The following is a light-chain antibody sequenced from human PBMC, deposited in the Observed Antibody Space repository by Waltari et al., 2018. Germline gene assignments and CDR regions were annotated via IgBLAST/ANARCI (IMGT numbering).Light chain of an antibody. CDR1: QSISSF. J-gene: IGKJ1*01. V-gene: IGKV1-39*01. Sequence: DIQMTQSPSSLSASVGDRVTIPCRASQSISSFLNWYHQKPGKAPKLLIYAASSLQSGVPARFSGSGSGTDFTLTISSLQPEDFATYYCQQSYSALGTFGQGTKVQIK. CDR3: QQSYSALGT. CDR2: AAS.